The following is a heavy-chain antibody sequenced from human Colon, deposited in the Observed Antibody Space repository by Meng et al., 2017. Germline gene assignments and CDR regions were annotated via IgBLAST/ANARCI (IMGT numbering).Heavy chain of an antibody. CDR1: GFTLSSHG. V-gene: IGHV3-33*01. CDR3: ARDGGLGFDY. D-gene: IGHD6-19*01. CDR2: IWFDGSNG. J-gene: IGHJ4*02. Sequence: GESLKISCAASGFTLSSHGMHWVRQAPGKGLEWVAIIWFDGSNGVYADSVKGRFTISRDNSKNTVYLQMTSLRTEDTAVYYCARDGGLGFDYWGQGKPVNVAS.